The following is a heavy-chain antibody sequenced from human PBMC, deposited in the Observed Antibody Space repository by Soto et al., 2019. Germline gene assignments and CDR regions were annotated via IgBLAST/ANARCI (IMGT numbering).Heavy chain of an antibody. CDR2: MNPNSGNT. V-gene: IGHV1-8*01. CDR1: GYTFTSYD. Sequence: ASVKVSCKASGYTFTSYDINWVRQATGQGLEWMGWMNPNSGNTGYAQKFQGRVTMTRNTSISTAYMELSSLRSEDTAVYYCARDNELRYFDWLLEFVTGWFDPGAREPWSPSPQ. CDR3: ARDNELRYFDWLLEFVTGWFDP. D-gene: IGHD3-9*01. J-gene: IGHJ5*02.